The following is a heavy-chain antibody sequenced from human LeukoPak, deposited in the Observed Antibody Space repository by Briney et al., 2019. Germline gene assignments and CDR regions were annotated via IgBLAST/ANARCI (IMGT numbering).Heavy chain of an antibody. CDR3: ARERGSGTYYLDY. Sequence: GGSLRLSCAASGFTFNSYAMTWVRQAPGKGLEWVSVISGSGGSTYYAGSVKGRFTISRDSSRNTLYLQMSSLRAEDTAVYYCARERGSGTYYLDYWGQGTLVTVSS. CDR1: GFTFNSYA. CDR2: ISGSGGST. V-gene: IGHV3-23*01. D-gene: IGHD3-10*01. J-gene: IGHJ4*02.